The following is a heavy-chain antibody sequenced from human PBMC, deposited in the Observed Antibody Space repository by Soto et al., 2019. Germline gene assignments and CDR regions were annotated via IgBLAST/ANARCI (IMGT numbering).Heavy chain of an antibody. CDR3: ARVAY. V-gene: IGHV1-8*01. Sequence: ASVKVSCKASGYTFTSYDINWVRQAPGQGLEWVGWINPTSEYTAHAQKFQGRVTLTREISTATAYMELNTLRPEDSAIYYCARVAYWGPGTQVTVSS. J-gene: IGHJ4*02. CDR2: INPTSEYT. CDR1: GYTFTSYD.